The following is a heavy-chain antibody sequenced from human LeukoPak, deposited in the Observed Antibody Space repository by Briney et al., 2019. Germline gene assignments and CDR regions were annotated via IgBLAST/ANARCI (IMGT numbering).Heavy chain of an antibody. CDR1: GGSISSSSYY. J-gene: IGHJ4*02. CDR3: ARGGYSSGSIDY. CDR2: IYYSGST. D-gene: IGHD6-19*01. Sequence: PSETLSLTCTVSGGSISSSSYYWGWIRQPPGKGLEWIGSIYYSGSTYYNPSLKSRVTISVDTSKNQFSLKLSSVTAADTAVYYCARGGYSSGSIDYWGQGTLVTVSS. V-gene: IGHV4-39*07.